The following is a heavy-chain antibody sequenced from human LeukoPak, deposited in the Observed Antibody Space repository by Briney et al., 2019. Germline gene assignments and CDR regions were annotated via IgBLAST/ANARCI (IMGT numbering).Heavy chain of an antibody. D-gene: IGHD6-13*01. CDR1: GGSFSGYY. V-gene: IGHV4-34*01. CDR3: ARKTLQQLLFDY. Sequence: SETLSLTCAVYGGSFSGYYWSWIRQPPGKGLEWIGEINHSGSTNYNPSLKSRVTISVDTSKNQFSLKLGSVTAADTAVYYCARKTLQQLLFDYWGQGTLVTVSS. J-gene: IGHJ4*02. CDR2: INHSGST.